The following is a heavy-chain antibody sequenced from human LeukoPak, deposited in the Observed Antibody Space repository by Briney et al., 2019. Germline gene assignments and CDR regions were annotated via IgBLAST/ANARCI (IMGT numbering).Heavy chain of an antibody. CDR2: INPNSGGT. J-gene: IGHJ4*02. CDR1: GYTFTGYY. CDR3: ARAFEPRIAVAGTMLPDY. D-gene: IGHD6-19*01. V-gene: IGHV1-2*02. Sequence: GASVKVSCKASGYTFTGYYMHWVRQAPGQGLEWMGWINPNSGGTNYAQKLQGRVTMTTDTSTSTAYMELRSLRSDDTAVYYCARAFEPRIAVAGTMLPDYWGQGTLVTVSS.